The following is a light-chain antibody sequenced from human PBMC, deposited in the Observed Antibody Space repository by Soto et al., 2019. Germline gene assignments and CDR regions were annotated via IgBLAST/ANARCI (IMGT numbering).Light chain of an antibody. Sequence: QSVLTQPPSASGTPGQRVNISCSGSSSNIGSNTVNWYQQLPGTAPKLLIYSNNQRPSGVPDRFSGSKSGTSASLAISGLQSEDEADYYCAAWDDSLDGGVFGTGPKVTVL. CDR2: SNN. CDR1: SSNIGSNT. V-gene: IGLV1-44*01. J-gene: IGLJ1*01. CDR3: AAWDDSLDGGV.